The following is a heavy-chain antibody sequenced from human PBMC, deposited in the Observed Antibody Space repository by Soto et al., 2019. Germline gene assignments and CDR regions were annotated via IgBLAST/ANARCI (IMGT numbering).Heavy chain of an antibody. CDR2: IYATGTT. V-gene: IGHV4-4*07. D-gene: IGHD1-1*01. CDR1: GASISGFY. J-gene: IGHJ5*02. Sequence: QVQLQESGPGLVKPSETLSLTCTVSGASISGFYWSWIRKSAGKGLEWIGRIYATGTTDYNPALNRRVMMSLDTSKKQFALKLRSVTAADTAVYYCVRDGTKTLRDWFDPWGQGISVTVSS. CDR3: VRDGTKTLRDWFDP.